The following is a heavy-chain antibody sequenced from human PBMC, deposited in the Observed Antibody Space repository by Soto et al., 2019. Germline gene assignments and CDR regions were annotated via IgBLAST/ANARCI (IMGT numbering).Heavy chain of an antibody. CDR3: VRKYPGTRTFDY. CDR1: GFTFNSYA. V-gene: IGHV3-23*01. J-gene: IGHJ4*01. Sequence: GGSLRLSCAASGFTFNSYAMNWVRQAPGKGLAWVSAIGTDGNTYYANSVKGRFTISRDNSRTTLYLQMNSLRVEDTALYYCVRKYPGTRTFDYWGQGTLVTVSS. D-gene: IGHD2-2*01. CDR2: IGTDGNT.